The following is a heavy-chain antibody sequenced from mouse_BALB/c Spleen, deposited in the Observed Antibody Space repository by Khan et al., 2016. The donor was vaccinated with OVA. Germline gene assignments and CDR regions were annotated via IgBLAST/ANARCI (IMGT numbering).Heavy chain of an antibody. CDR2: ISYSGRT. Sequence: EVQLVESGPGLVKPSQSLSLTCTVTGYSITSDYAWNWIRQFPGNKLEWMGYISYSGRTSYNPSLKSRISITRDTSKNQFFLQLNSVTTEDTATXYSARSVTITTVVATDFDYWGQGTTLTVSS. J-gene: IGHJ2*01. V-gene: IGHV3-2*02. CDR3: ARSVTITTVVATDFDY. CDR1: GYSITSDYA. D-gene: IGHD1-1*01.